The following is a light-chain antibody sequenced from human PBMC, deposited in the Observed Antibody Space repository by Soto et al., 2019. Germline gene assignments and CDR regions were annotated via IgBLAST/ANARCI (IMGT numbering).Light chain of an antibody. Sequence: DIQMTQSPSSLSASVGDRVTITCRASQGISSYLNWYQQKPGKAPKLLIYAASSLQSGVPSRFSGSGSGTDFNLTISSLQPEDFATYYCQQSYSTHPLTFGGGTKVEIK. CDR2: AAS. J-gene: IGKJ4*01. V-gene: IGKV1-39*01. CDR1: QGISSY. CDR3: QQSYSTHPLT.